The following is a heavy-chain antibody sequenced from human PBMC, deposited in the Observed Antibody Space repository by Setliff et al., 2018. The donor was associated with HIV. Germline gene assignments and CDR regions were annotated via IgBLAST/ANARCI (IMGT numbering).Heavy chain of an antibody. CDR3: ARVYSRSWFFFDH. V-gene: IGHV4-34*01. J-gene: IGHJ4*02. Sequence: SETLSLTCAVYGRSFSGYYWNWIRQSPGKGLEWIGEINHSGGTNYNPSLESRVTLSIDTSNNQFSLKSTSVTAADTAVYYCARVYSRSWFFFDHWGQGILVTVSS. D-gene: IGHD6-13*01. CDR1: GRSFSGYY. CDR2: INHSGGT.